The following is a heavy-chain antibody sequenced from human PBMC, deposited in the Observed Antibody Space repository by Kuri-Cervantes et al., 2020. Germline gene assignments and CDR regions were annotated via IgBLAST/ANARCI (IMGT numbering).Heavy chain of an antibody. V-gene: IGHV1-2*04. CDR3: ARTRAVALFIPDY. CDR1: GYTFTGYY. CDR2: INPNSGGT. J-gene: IGHJ4*02. D-gene: IGHD6-19*01. Sequence: GESLKISCKASGYTFTGYYMHWVRQAPGQGLEWMGWINPNSGGTNYAQKFQGWVTMTRDTSISTAYMELSRLRSDDTAVYYCARTRAVALFIPDYWGQGTLVTVSS.